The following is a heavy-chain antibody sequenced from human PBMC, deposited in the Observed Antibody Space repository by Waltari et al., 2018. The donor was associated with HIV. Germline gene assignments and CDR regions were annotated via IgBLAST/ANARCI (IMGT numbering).Heavy chain of an antibody. D-gene: IGHD5-12*01. V-gene: IGHV3-33*01. CDR3: ARGAPWDGYNSDWYFDL. CDR2: IWYDGSKK. J-gene: IGHJ2*01. Sequence: QVQLVQWGGGVVQPGRSLRLSCAASGFTFNNYGMSWVRQTPGKGLYWVAVIWYDGSKKDYADSVKGRFTISRDNSNNRLYLQMNSLRVDDTAVYLCARGAPWDGYNSDWYFDLWGRGTLVTVSS. CDR1: GFTFNNYG.